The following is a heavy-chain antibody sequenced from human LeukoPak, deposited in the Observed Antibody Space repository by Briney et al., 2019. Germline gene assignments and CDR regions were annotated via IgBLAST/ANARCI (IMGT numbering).Heavy chain of an antibody. V-gene: IGHV4-38-2*02. CDR2: IYHSGST. J-gene: IGHJ6*03. D-gene: IGHD2-15*01. CDR1: GYSISSGYY. CDR3: ARTTEGYCRGRSCYSYYYYMDV. Sequence: PSETLSLTCTVSGYSISSGYYWGWIRQPPGKGLEWIGNIYHSGSTYYNPSLKSRVTISVDTSKNQFSLKLRSVTAADTAVYYCARTTEGYCRGRSCYSYYYYMDVWGKGTTVTVSS.